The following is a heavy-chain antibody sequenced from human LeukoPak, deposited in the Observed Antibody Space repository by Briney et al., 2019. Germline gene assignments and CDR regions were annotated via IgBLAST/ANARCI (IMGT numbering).Heavy chain of an antibody. CDR1: GFTFSSYE. CDR3: AKEAADIVVVPAAMMDS. Sequence: GGSLRLSCAASGFTFSSYEMNWVRQAPGKGLEWVSYISSSGSTIYYANSVKGRFTISRDNSKNTLYLQMNSLRAEDTAVYYCAKEAADIVVVPAAMMDSWGQGTLVTVSS. V-gene: IGHV3-48*03. CDR2: ISSSGSTI. D-gene: IGHD2-2*01. J-gene: IGHJ5*01.